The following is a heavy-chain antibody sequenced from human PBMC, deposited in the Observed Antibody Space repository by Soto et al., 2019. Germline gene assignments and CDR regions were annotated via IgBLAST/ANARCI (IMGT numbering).Heavy chain of an antibody. Sequence: QVQLVESGGGVVQPGRSLRLSCAASGFTFSSYAMHWVRQAPGKGLEWVAVISYDGSNKYYADSVKGRFTISRDNSKNTLYLQMNSLRAEDTAVYYCARDSGSHDAFDIWGQGTMVTVSS. J-gene: IGHJ3*02. CDR2: ISYDGSNK. D-gene: IGHD1-26*01. CDR3: ARDSGSHDAFDI. CDR1: GFTFSSYA. V-gene: IGHV3-30-3*01.